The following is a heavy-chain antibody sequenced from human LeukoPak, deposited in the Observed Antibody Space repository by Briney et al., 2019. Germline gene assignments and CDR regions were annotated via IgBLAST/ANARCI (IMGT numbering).Heavy chain of an antibody. CDR2: ISGSGGST. CDR3: AKSPTKSRGSGWWYFDY. V-gene: IGHV3-23*01. CDR1: GFTFSSYA. J-gene: IGHJ4*02. D-gene: IGHD6-19*01. Sequence: GGSLRLSCAASGFTFSSYAMSWVRQAPGKGLEWDSAISGSGGSTYYADSVKGRFTISRDNSKNTLYLQVNSLRAEDTAVYYCAKSPTKSRGSGWWYFDYWGQGTLVTVSS.